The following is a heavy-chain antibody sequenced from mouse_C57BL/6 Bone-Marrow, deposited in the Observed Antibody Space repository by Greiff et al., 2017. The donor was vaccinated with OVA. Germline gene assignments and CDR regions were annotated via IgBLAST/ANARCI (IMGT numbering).Heavy chain of an antibody. V-gene: IGHV1-72*01. CDR2: IDPNSGGT. CDR1: GYTFTSYW. D-gene: IGHD2-3*01. CDR3: ANDGYYCYFDV. J-gene: IGHJ1*03. Sequence: QVQLQQPGAELVKPGASVKLSCKASGYTFTSYWMHLVKQRPGRGLGWIGRIDPNSGGTKYNEKFKSKATLTVDKPSSTAYMQLSSLTSEDSAVYYCANDGYYCYFDVWGTGTTGTVSS.